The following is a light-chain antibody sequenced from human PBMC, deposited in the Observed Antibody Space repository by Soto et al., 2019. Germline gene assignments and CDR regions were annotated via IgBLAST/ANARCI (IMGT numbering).Light chain of an antibody. CDR1: SSDIGRHNL. V-gene: IGLV2-23*01. J-gene: IGLJ2*01. Sequence: QPVLTQPASVSGSPGQSITISCTGTSSDIGRHNLVSWYQQHPGKAPKLMVYEDIERPSGVSDRFSGSKSGNTASLTISGLQTEDEANYYCCSYAGGASVVFGGGTKLTVL. CDR2: EDI. CDR3: CSYAGGASVV.